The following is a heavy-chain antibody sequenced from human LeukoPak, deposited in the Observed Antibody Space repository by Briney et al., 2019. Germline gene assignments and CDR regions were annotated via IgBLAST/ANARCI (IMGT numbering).Heavy chain of an antibody. CDR2: INTNTGNP. CDR3: ARSGYQVTYLDH. J-gene: IGHJ4*02. Sequence: ASVKVSCKASGYTFSSYVTNWVRQAPGQGLEWMGWINTNTGNPTYAQGFTGRIVFSLDTSVSTAYLQISSLNADDSAMYYCARSGYQVTYLDHWGQGTLVTVSS. D-gene: IGHD3-22*01. V-gene: IGHV7-4-1*02. CDR1: GYTFSSYV.